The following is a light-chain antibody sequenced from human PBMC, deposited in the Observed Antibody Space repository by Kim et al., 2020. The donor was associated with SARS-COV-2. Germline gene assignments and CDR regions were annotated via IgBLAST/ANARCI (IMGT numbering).Light chain of an antibody. Sequence: GQSITISCIGTSKDEGAYTYVSWYQQYPGKAPKLMIFDVNDRPSGVSNRFSGAKCGNTAALTISGLQAEDEANEYCSSYTTRTTVVFGGGTKLTVL. J-gene: IGLJ2*01. CDR2: DVN. V-gene: IGLV2-14*03. CDR1: SKDEGAYTY. CDR3: SSYTTRTTVV.